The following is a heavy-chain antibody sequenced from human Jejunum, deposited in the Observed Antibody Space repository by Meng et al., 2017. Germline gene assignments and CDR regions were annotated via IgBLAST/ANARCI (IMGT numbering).Heavy chain of an antibody. Sequence: SETLSLTCSVSGGSISSYYWNWIRQPPGKGLELIGFIYYSGTPTYNPSLKSRVSISVDTSKNQFSLKLSSVTAADAAMYYCTRGLGIFSSLHYYYGMDVWGQGTTVTVSS. V-gene: IGHV4-59*01. J-gene: IGHJ6*02. CDR2: IYYSGTP. D-gene: IGHD2-21*01. CDR3: TRGLGIFSSLHYYYGMDV. CDR1: GGSISSYY.